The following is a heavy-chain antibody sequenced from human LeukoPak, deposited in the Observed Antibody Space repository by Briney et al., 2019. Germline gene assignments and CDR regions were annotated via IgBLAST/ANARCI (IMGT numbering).Heavy chain of an antibody. CDR2: IYTSGST. D-gene: IGHD3-3*01. V-gene: IGHV4-61*02. J-gene: IGHJ5*02. CDR1: GGSISSGSYY. CDR3: ARDVRFPGSFDP. Sequence: SETLSLTCTVSGGSISSGSYYWSWIRRPAGKGLEWIGRIYTSGSTNYNPSLKSRVTISVDTSKNQFSLKLSSVTAADTAVYYCARDVRFPGSFDPWGQGTLVTVSS.